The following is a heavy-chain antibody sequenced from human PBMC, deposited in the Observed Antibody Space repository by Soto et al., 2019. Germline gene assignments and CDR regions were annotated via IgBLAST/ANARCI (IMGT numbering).Heavy chain of an antibody. Sequence: PGCCTRLSCAASGVRFDDYNMHWVRKAPGKGLEWVSLITWNGGNTYYADSVKGRFTISRDGTTQSVSLQMTGLKREDTGLYYCARETLSFGSALDVWGQGTTVTVFS. V-gene: IGHV3-43*01. J-gene: IGHJ6*02. CDR1: GVRFDDYN. CDR2: ITWNGGNT. D-gene: IGHD3-3*01. CDR3: ARETLSFGSALDV.